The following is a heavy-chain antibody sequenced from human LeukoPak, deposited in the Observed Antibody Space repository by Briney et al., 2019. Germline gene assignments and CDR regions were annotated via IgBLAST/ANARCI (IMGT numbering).Heavy chain of an antibody. Sequence: GGSLRLSCAASGFTFSSYSMNWVRQAPGKGLEWVSSISSSSSCIYYADSVKGRFTISRDNAKNSLYLQMNSLRAEDTAVYYCARLARWAFDIWGQGTMVTVSS. CDR2: ISSSSSCI. J-gene: IGHJ3*02. CDR1: GFTFSSYS. V-gene: IGHV3-21*01. CDR3: ARLARWAFDI. D-gene: IGHD3-16*01.